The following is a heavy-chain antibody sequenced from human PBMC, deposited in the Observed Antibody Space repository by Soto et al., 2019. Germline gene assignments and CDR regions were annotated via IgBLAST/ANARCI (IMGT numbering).Heavy chain of an antibody. V-gene: IGHV3-30-3*01. CDR1: GFTFSSYA. Sequence: SGGSLRLSCAASGFTFSSYAMHWVRQAPGKGLEWVAVISYDGSNKYYADSVKGRFTISRDNSKNTLYLQMNSLRAEDTAVYYCARDKSSGYYPNHDAFDIWGQGAMVTVSS. CDR3: ARDKSSGYYPNHDAFDI. J-gene: IGHJ3*02. D-gene: IGHD3-22*01. CDR2: ISYDGSNK.